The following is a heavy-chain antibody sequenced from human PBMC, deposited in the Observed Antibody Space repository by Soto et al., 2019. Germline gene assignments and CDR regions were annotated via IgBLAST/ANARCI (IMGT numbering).Heavy chain of an antibody. D-gene: IGHD2-15*01. Sequence: GGSLRLSCAASGFTFSSYGMHWVRQAPGKGLEWVAVIWYDGSNKYYADSGKGRFTISRDNSKNTLYLQMNSLIAEDTAVYYCAREGGRVVVAAPKQTDYYYYGMDVWGQGTTVTVSS. V-gene: IGHV3-33*01. CDR3: AREGGRVVVAAPKQTDYYYYGMDV. CDR1: GFTFSSYG. J-gene: IGHJ6*02. CDR2: IWYDGSNK.